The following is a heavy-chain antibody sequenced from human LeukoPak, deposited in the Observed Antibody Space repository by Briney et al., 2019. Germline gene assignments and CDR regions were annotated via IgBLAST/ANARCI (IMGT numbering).Heavy chain of an antibody. J-gene: IGHJ4*02. CDR3: ARDGGDSSGWNFDY. CDR2: IYYSGST. Sequence: SETLSLTCTVSGGSISSGSSYWGWIRQPPGKGLEWIGSIYYSGSTYYNPSLKSRVTISVDTSKNQFSLKLSSVTAADTAVYYCARDGGDSSGWNFDYWGQGTLVTVSS. V-gene: IGHV4-39*02. CDR1: GGSISSGSSY. D-gene: IGHD6-19*01.